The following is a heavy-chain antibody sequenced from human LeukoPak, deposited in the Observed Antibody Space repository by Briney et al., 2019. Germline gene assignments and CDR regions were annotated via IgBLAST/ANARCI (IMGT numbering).Heavy chain of an antibody. J-gene: IGHJ6*03. CDR3: ARGSILLWFGDMDV. D-gene: IGHD3-10*01. CDR2: ISYDGSNN. V-gene: IGHV3-30*04. Sequence: GGSLRLSCAASGFTFSRYSMHWVRQTPGKRLEWVAVISYDGSNNYYADSVKGRFTISRDNSKNTLYLQMNSLRAEDTAVYYCARGSILLWFGDMDVWGKGTTVTVSS. CDR1: GFTFSRYS.